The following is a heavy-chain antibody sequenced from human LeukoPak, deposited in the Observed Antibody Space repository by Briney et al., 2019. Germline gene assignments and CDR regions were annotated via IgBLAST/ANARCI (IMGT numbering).Heavy chain of an antibody. CDR1: GYTFTSYS. V-gene: IGHV1-3*01. D-gene: IGHD5-12*01. CDR2: INAGTGKT. Sequence: GASVKVSCKASGYTFTSYSIHWVRQAPGQSLEWMGWINAGTGKTKYSQKFQGRVTITRDTSASTVYMELSSLRSEDTAVYYCAREGGAWILWGQGTLVTVSS. J-gene: IGHJ4*02. CDR3: AREGGAWIL.